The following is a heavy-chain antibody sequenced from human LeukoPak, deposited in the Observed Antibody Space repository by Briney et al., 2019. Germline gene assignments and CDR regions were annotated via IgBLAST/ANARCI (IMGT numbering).Heavy chain of an antibody. CDR1: GGSISSYY. CDR3: ARAGHYYGSGSSHDPDLYYYYYGMDV. J-gene: IGHJ6*02. V-gene: IGHV4-59*01. D-gene: IGHD3-10*01. Sequence: TPSETLSLTCTVSGGSISSYYWSWIRQPPGKGLEWIEYIYYSGSTNYNPSLKSRVTISVDTPKNQFSLKLSSVTAADTAVYYCARAGHYYGSGSSHDPDLYYYYYGMDVWGQGTTVTVSS. CDR2: IYYSGST.